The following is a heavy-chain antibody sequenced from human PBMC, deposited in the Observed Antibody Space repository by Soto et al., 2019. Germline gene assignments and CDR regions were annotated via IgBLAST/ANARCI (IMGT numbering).Heavy chain of an antibody. V-gene: IGHV3-43*01. D-gene: IGHD6-25*01. Sequence: GGSLRLSCAASGFNFHDYTIHWVRQSPGKGLEWVSFITWDGGSIYYADSVKGRFTISRDNSKNSLTLEMNSLRSEDSGLYYCAKGGFGGYGMDVWGQGTTVTVSS. CDR2: ITWDGGSI. J-gene: IGHJ6*02. CDR3: AKGGFGGYGMDV. CDR1: GFNFHDYT.